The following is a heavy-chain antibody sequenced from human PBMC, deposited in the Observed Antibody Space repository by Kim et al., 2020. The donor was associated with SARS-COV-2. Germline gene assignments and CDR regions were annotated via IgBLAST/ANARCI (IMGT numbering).Heavy chain of an antibody. Sequence: ASVKVSCETSGYTFTSYYIHWVRQAPGQGLEWMAIINPSSGHTTYAQSFQGRITVSRDTSTSAVYMELNSLRSEDTAIYYCGRDYGLGTSGSSGDRYGVDAWGQGTTVTVSS. CDR1: GYTFTSYY. D-gene: IGHD3-22*01. J-gene: IGHJ6*02. CDR3: GRDYGLGTSGSSGDRYGVDA. CDR2: INPSSGHT. V-gene: IGHV1-46*01.